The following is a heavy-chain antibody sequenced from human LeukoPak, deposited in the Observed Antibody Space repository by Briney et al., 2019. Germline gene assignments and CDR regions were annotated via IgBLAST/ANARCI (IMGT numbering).Heavy chain of an antibody. D-gene: IGHD6-13*01. V-gene: IGHV1-8*01. CDR2: MNPNSGNT. J-gene: IGHJ5*02. CDR3: ARGQIRSSSWYIA. CDR1: GYTFTSYD. Sequence: AASVKVSRKASGYTFTSYDINWVRQATGQGLEWMGWMNPNSGNTGYAQKFQGRVTMTRNTSISTAYMELSSLRSEDTAVYYCARGQIRSSSWYIAWGQGTLVTVSS.